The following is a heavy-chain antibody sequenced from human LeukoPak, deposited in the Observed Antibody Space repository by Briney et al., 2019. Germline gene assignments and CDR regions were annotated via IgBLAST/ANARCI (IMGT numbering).Heavy chain of an antibody. CDR3: AQDPQPGGSGRYYGFDY. D-gene: IGHD3-22*01. Sequence: GGSLRLSCAPSGVTFSNYAMSCVRQAPGKGLEWVSIICGSGDSTYSADSVKGRFTISRDNSKNTLYLQMNRLRAEDTAVYYCAQDPQPGGSGRYYGFDYWGQGTLVTVSS. V-gene: IGHV3-23*01. CDR2: ICGSGDST. CDR1: GVTFSNYA. J-gene: IGHJ4*02.